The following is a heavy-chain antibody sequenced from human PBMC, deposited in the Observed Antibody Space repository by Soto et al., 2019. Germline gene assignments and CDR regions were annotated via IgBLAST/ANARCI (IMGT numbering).Heavy chain of an antibody. V-gene: IGHV3-30-3*01. Sequence: QVQLVESGGGVAQPGRSLRLSCAASGFTFSSHSMHWVRQAPGKGLEWVAVISFDGSYKYYADSVKGRFTISRDNYRNTPYLQMNSLRAEDTAVYYCARGASITVAGTSFDYWGQGTPVTVSS. D-gene: IGHD6-19*01. J-gene: IGHJ4*02. CDR2: ISFDGSYK. CDR1: GFTFSSHS. CDR3: ARGASITVAGTSFDY.